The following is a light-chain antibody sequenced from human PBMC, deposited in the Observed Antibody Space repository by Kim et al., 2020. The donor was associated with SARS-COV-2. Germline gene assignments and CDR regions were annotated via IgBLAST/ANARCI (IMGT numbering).Light chain of an antibody. J-gene: IGKJ4*01. CDR1: QAISNY. CDR2: EAS. CDR3: QQYDNLPLT. V-gene: IGKV1-33*01. Sequence: DIQMTQSPSSLSASVGDRVSITCQASQAISNYLNWYQQKPGKAPKLLIYEASNLETGVPSRFSGSGSGTNFIFTISSLQPEDLAIYYCQQYDNLPLTFGGGTKVDIK.